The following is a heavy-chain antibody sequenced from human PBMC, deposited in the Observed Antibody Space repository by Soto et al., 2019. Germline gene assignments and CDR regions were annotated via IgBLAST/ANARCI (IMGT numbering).Heavy chain of an antibody. Sequence: QVQLVQSGAEVKKPGSSVKVSCKASGGTFSSYAISWVRQAPGQGLEWMGGIIPIFGTANYAQKFQGRVTITADESTSTAYMELSSLRSEDTAVYYCARDNRRHSSEVGFGWFDPWGQGTLVTVSS. CDR3: ARDNRRHSSEVGFGWFDP. J-gene: IGHJ5*02. CDR2: IIPIFGTA. D-gene: IGHD6-19*01. V-gene: IGHV1-69*01. CDR1: GGTFSSYA.